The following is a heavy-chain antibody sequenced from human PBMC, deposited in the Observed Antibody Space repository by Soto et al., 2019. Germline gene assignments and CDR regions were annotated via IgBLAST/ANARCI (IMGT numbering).Heavy chain of an antibody. CDR3: ARDLVYSSGWYPYNWFDP. Sequence: RASVKVSCKASGYTFTGYYMHWVRQAPGQGLEWMGWINPNSGGTNYAQKFQGRVTMTRDTSISTAYMELSRLRSDDTAVYYCARDLVYSSGWYPYNWFDPWGQGTLVTVSS. CDR2: INPNSGGT. CDR1: GYTFTGYY. V-gene: IGHV1-2*02. D-gene: IGHD6-19*01. J-gene: IGHJ5*02.